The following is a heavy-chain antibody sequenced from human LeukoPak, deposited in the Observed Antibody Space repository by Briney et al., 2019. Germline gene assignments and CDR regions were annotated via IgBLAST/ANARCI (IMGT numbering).Heavy chain of an antibody. J-gene: IGHJ5*02. CDR2: IYYSGST. CDR1: GGSISSYY. D-gene: IGHD3-22*01. V-gene: IGHV4-59*08. CDR3: ARSAYYYDSSGYSYNWFDP. Sequence: SSETLSLTCTVSGGSISSYYWSWIRQPPGKGLEWIGYIYYSGSTNYNPSLKSRVTISVDTSKNQFSLKLSSVTAADTAVYYCARSAYYYDSSGYSYNWFDPWGQGTLVTVSS.